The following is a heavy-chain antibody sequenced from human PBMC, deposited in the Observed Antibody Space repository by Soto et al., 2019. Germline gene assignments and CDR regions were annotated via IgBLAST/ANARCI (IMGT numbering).Heavy chain of an antibody. V-gene: IGHV3-30-3*01. J-gene: IGHJ3*02. D-gene: IGHD1-26*01. CDR1: RFSFSTYA. CDR3: ARDRSGSHEIDDSLDI. CDR2: ISYDGGNE. Sequence: QVQLVESGGCVVQPGWSLRLSCAASRFSFSTYAIHWVRQAPGKGLEWVAGISYDGGNEYYADSVKGRFTISRDNSKSTLYLKMNSLGPDDTAVYYCARDRSGSHEIDDSLDIWGRGTMVTVSS.